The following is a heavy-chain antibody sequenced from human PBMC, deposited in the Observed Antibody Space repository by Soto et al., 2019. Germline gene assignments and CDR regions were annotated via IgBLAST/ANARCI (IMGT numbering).Heavy chain of an antibody. Sequence: QVQLVQSGAEVKKPGASVKVSCKASGYTFTSYGISWVRQAPGQGLEWMGWISANNDNTKYAQNFQGKVTMTTDTSTSTAYLELRSLRSDATAVYYCARAYSPGLFDPWGQGTLVTVSS. CDR3: ARAYSPGLFDP. D-gene: IGHD2-15*01. V-gene: IGHV1-18*01. J-gene: IGHJ5*02. CDR2: ISANNDNT. CDR1: GYTFTSYG.